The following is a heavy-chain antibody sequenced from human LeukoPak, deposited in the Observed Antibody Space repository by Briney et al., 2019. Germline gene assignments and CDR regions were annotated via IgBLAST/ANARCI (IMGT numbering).Heavy chain of an antibody. D-gene: IGHD3-3*01. Sequence: GGSLRLSCAASGFTFSSYAMHWVRQAPGKGLEWVAVISYDGSNKYYADSVKGRFTISRDNSKNTLYLQMNSLRAEDTAVYYCARDYDFWSGYHLDYWGQGTLVTVSS. CDR2: ISYDGSNK. J-gene: IGHJ4*02. CDR3: ARDYDFWSGYHLDY. CDR1: GFTFSSYA. V-gene: IGHV3-30-3*01.